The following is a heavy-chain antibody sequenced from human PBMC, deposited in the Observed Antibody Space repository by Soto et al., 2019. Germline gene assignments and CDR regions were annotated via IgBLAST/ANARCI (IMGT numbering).Heavy chain of an antibody. D-gene: IGHD4-17*01. V-gene: IGHV4-59*01. J-gene: IGHJ4*02. CDR3: ARDGSESGYGDYEN. CDR1: GGSISSYY. Sequence: PSETLSLTCTVSGGSISSYYWSWIRQPPGKGLEWIGYIYYSGSTNYNPSLKSRVTISVDTSKNQFSLKLSSVTAADTAVYYCARDGSESGYGDYENWGRGTLVTVSS. CDR2: IYYSGST.